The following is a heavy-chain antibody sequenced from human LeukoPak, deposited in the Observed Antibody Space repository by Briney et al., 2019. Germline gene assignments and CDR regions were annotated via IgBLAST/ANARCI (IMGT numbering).Heavy chain of an antibody. D-gene: IGHD2-15*01. J-gene: IGHJ4*02. Sequence: GESLKISCKGSGYSFTSYWIGWVRQMPGKGLEWMGIIYPGDSDTRYSPSFQGQVTISADKSISTAYLQWSSLKASDTAMYYCARSEGYCSGGSCYGGYYFDYWGQGTPVTVSS. CDR1: GYSFTSYW. CDR2: IYPGDSDT. V-gene: IGHV5-51*01. CDR3: ARSEGYCSGGSCYGGYYFDY.